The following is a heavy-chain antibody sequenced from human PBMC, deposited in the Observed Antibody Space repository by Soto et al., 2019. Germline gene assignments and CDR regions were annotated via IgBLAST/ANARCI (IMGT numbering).Heavy chain of an antibody. Sequence: PSETLSLTCTVSGGSISSGDYYWSWIRQPPGKGLEWIGYIYYSGSTYYNPSLKSRVTISVDTSKNQFSLKLSSVTAADTAVYYCARDPQQLVPHFDYWGQGTLVTVSS. CDR1: GGSISSGDYY. V-gene: IGHV4-30-4*01. J-gene: IGHJ4*02. CDR3: ARDPQQLVPHFDY. D-gene: IGHD6-13*01. CDR2: IYYSGST.